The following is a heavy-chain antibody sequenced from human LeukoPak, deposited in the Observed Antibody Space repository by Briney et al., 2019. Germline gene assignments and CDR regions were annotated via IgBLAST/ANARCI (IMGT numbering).Heavy chain of an antibody. CDR3: ARVRTRALALDY. CDR1: GGSISSSSYY. D-gene: IGHD5-12*01. V-gene: IGHV4-39*07. Sequence: SETLSLTCTVSGGSISSSSYYWGWIRQPPGKGLEWIGSIYYSGSTYYNPSLKSRVTISVDTSKNQFSLKLSSVTAADTAVYYCARVRTRALALDYWGQGTLVTVSS. CDR2: IYYSGST. J-gene: IGHJ4*02.